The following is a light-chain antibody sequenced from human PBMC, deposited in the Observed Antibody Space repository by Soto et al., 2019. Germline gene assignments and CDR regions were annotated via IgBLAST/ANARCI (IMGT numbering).Light chain of an antibody. CDR3: CSYVGGYSYV. CDR1: SSDVGDYNS. V-gene: IGLV2-11*01. J-gene: IGLJ1*01. CDR2: DVS. Sequence: QSSLTQPRSVSGSPGQSVTVSCTGTSSDVGDYNSVSWYQQHPGKAPKLMIYDVSKRPSGVPDRFSGSKSGNTASLTISGLQAEDEADYYCCSYVGGYSYVVGSGTKVTV.